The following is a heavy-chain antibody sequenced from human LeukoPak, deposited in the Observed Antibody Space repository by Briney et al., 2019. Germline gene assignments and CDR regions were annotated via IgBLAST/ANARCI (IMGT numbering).Heavy chain of an antibody. Sequence: ASVTVSFTSSVYTFTNYGISWVRQPPGQGRAGMGWISAYNGNTNYAQKLQGRVTMTTDTSTSTAYMELRSLRSDDTAVYYCARDSRHGGYYYYMDVWGKGTTVTVSS. J-gene: IGHJ6*03. CDR2: ISAYNGNT. CDR3: ARDSRHGGYYYYMDV. CDR1: VYTFTNYG. D-gene: IGHD3-10*01. V-gene: IGHV1-18*01.